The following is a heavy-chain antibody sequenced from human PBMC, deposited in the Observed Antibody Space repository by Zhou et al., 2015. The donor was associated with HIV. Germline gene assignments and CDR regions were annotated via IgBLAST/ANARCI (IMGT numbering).Heavy chain of an antibody. V-gene: IGHV1-69*01. D-gene: IGHD4-17*01. CDR1: GGTFSNYG. J-gene: IGHJ4*02. CDR3: AILSSYGDYDRGGY. CDR2: IIPIFGTA. Sequence: QVQLVQSGAEVKKPGSSVKVSCKASGGTFSNYGISWVRQAPGQGLEWMGGIIPIFGTANYAQKFQGRVTITADESTSTTYMELSSLRSEDTAVYYCAILSSYGDYDRGGYWGQGTLVTVSS.